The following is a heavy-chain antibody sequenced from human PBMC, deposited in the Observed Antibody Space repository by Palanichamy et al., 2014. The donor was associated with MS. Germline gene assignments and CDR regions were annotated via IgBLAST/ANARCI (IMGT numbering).Heavy chain of an antibody. CDR1: GYTFTSYA. Sequence: QVQLVQSGAEVKKPGASVKVSCKASGYTFTSYAMHWVRQAPGQRLEWMGWINAGNGNTKYSQKFQGRVTITRDTSASTAYMELSSLRSEDTAVYYCARAPSGSGGWNDAFDIWGQGTMVTVSS. J-gene: IGHJ3*02. CDR3: ARAPSGSGGWNDAFDI. D-gene: IGHD1-26*01. CDR2: INAGNGNT. V-gene: IGHV1-3*01.